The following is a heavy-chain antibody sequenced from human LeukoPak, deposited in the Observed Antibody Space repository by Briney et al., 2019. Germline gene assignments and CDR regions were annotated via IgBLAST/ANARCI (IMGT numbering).Heavy chain of an antibody. V-gene: IGHV3-7*01. Sequence: GGSLRLSCAASGFTFSSYWMSWVRQAPGKGLEWVANIKQDGSEKYYVDSVKGRFTISRDNAKNSLYLQMNSLRAEDTAVYYCARAGDFWSGYTSGFDYWGQGTLVTVSS. CDR3: ARAGDFWSGYTSGFDY. J-gene: IGHJ4*02. CDR2: IKQDGSEK. CDR1: GFTFSSYW. D-gene: IGHD3-3*01.